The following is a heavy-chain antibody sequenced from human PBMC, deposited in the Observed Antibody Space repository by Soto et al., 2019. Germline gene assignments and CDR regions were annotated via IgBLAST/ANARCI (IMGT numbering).Heavy chain of an antibody. D-gene: IGHD2-15*01. V-gene: IGHV3-30-3*01. J-gene: IGHJ4*02. CDR3: ARAVRYCSGGSCLGYFDY. CDR1: GFTFSSYA. CDR2: ISYDGSNK. Sequence: GGSLRLSCAASGFTFSSYAMHWVRQAPGKGLEWVAVISYDGSNKYYADSVKGRFTISRDNSKNTLYLQMNSLRAEDTAVYYCARAVRYCSGGSCLGYFDYWGQGTLVTVSS.